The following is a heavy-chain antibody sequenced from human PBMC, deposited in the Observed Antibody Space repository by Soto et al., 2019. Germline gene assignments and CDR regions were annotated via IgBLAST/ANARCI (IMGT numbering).Heavy chain of an antibody. J-gene: IGHJ6*03. V-gene: IGHV3-48*01. CDR1: GFTFSSYS. CDR2: ISSRSSTI. CDR3: ASAGNKHYYYYMDV. Sequence: EVQLVETGGGLVQPGGSLRLSCVGSGFTFSSYSMNWVRQAPGKGLEWVSYISSRSSTIFYADSVKGRFAISRDNAKNSLYLQMNSLRAEDTAVYYCASAGNKHYYYYMDVWGKGTTVTVSS. D-gene: IGHD3-10*01.